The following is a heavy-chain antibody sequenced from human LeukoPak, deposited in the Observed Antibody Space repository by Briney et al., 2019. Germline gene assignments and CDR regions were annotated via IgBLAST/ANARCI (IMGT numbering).Heavy chain of an antibody. J-gene: IGHJ4*02. V-gene: IGHV3-30*03. CDR2: ISYDGSNK. D-gene: IGHD6-13*01. CDR1: GFTFSSYG. CDR3: ARDSSFNGAAAGNY. Sequence: GGSLRLSCAASGFTFSSYGMHWVRQAPGKGLEWVAVISYDGSNKYYADSVKGRFTISRDNSKNTLYLQMNSLRAEDTAVYYCARDSSFNGAAAGNYWGQGTLVTVSS.